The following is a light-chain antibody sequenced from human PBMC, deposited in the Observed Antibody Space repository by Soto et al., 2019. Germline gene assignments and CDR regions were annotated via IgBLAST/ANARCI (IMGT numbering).Light chain of an antibody. CDR2: GAS. CDR1: QRVSSSY. V-gene: IGKV3-20*01. J-gene: IGKJ1*01. CDR3: QQCGISPWP. Sequence: EIVLTQSPGILSLSPGERATLSCRASQRVSSSYLAWYQQKPGQAPRLLIYGASTRATGIPDRFSGSGSGTDFTLTISRLEPEDFAVYYCQQCGISPWPFGQGTRVEIK.